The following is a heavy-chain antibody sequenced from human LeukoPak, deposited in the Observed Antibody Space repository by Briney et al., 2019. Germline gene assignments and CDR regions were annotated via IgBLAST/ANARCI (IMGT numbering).Heavy chain of an antibody. D-gene: IGHD1-26*01. V-gene: IGHV1-2*02. Sequence: ASVNVSCKASGYTFTGYYMHWVRQAPGQGLEWMGWINPNSGGTNYAQKFQGRVTMTRDTSISTAYMELSRLRSDDTAVYYCARVGDQGGTLFDYWGQGTLVTVSS. CDR3: ARVGDQGGTLFDY. J-gene: IGHJ4*02. CDR1: GYTFTGYY. CDR2: INPNSGGT.